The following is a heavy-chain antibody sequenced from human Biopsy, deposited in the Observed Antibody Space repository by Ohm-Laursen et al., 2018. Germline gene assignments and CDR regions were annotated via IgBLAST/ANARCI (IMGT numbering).Heavy chain of an antibody. CDR1: GYIIDSNYY. CDR3: ARDYSWDY. CDR2: ILHNRGT. V-gene: IGHV4-38-2*02. J-gene: IGHJ4*02. D-gene: IGHD2-15*01. Sequence: SDTLSLTWTVSGYIIDSNYYWGWIRQPPGKGLEWIGSILHNRGTFYNPSLQSRITISVDTSKNQFSLKLISVTAADTAVYYCARDYSWDYWGQGILVTVSS.